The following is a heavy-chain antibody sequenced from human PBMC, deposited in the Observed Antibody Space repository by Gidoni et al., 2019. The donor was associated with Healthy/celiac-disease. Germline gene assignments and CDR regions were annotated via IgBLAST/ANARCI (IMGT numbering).Heavy chain of an antibody. V-gene: IGHV1-46*01. D-gene: IGHD6-13*01. CDR1: GYTFTSYY. Sequence: QVQLVQSGAEVKKPGASVKVSCKASGYTFTSYYMHWVRQAPGQGLEWMGIINPSGGSTSYAQKFQGRVTMTRDTSTSTVYMELSSLRSEDTAVYYCARDKAAETSIGGAFDIWGQGTMVTVSS. J-gene: IGHJ3*02. CDR3: ARDKAAETSIGGAFDI. CDR2: INPSGGST.